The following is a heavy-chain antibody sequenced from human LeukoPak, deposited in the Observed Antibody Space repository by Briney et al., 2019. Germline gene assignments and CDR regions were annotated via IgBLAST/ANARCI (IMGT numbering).Heavy chain of an antibody. V-gene: IGHV1-69*04. CDR3: ARDLLPSSITMIVRGPDY. CDR1: GGSFNNYA. J-gene: IGHJ4*02. Sequence: ASVKVSCNASGGSFNNYAISWVRQAPGQGLEWMGRIIPIFGIANSAQKFQGRVTITADKSTNTAYMELSSLRSEDTAVYYCARDLLPSSITMIVRGPDYWGQGTLVTVSS. D-gene: IGHD3-22*01. CDR2: IIPIFGIA.